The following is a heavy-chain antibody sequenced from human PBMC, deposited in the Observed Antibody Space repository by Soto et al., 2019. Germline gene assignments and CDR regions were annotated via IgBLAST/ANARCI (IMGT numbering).Heavy chain of an antibody. CDR2: IYYSGST. Sequence: SETLSLTCTVSGGSISSYYWSWIRQPPGKGLEWIGYIYYSGSTNYNPSLKSRVTISVDTSKNQFSLKLSSVTAADTAVYYCAREKYGDYLYWGQGTLVTVSS. J-gene: IGHJ4*02. V-gene: IGHV4-59*01. CDR1: GGSISSYY. CDR3: AREKYGDYLY. D-gene: IGHD4-17*01.